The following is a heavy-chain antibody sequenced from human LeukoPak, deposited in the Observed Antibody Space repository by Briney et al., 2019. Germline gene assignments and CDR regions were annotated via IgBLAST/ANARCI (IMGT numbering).Heavy chain of an antibody. CDR2: IIPILGIA. D-gene: IGHD1-26*01. V-gene: IGHV1-69*04. CDR1: GGTFSSYA. Sequence: SVKVSCKASGGTFSSYAISWVRQAPGQGLEWMGRIIPILGIANYAQKFQGRVTITADKSTSTAYMELSSLRSDDTAIYYCAQTPYSGSYAYYFDYWGRGTLVTVSS. J-gene: IGHJ4*02. CDR3: AQTPYSGSYAYYFDY.